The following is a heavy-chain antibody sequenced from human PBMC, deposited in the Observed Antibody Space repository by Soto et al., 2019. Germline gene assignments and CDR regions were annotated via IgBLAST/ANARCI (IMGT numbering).Heavy chain of an antibody. V-gene: IGHV1-69*13. CDR1: GGTLSSYA. D-gene: IGHD2-2*01. CDR2: IIPIFGTA. CDR3: ARDSAMGPYFDY. J-gene: IGHJ4*02. Sequence: SVKVSCKASGGTLSSYAISWVRQAPGQGLEWMGGIIPIFGTANYAQKFQGRVTITADESTSTAYMELSSLRSEDTAVYYCARDSAMGPYFDYWGQGTLVTVSS.